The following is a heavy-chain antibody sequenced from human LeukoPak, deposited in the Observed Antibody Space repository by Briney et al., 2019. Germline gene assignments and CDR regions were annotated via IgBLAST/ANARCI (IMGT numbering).Heavy chain of an antibody. J-gene: IGHJ4*02. CDR3: ARGLYSSSP. CDR1: EFTFSSYA. Sequence: GSLRLSCAASEFTFSSYAMSWVRQAPGKGLEWVSAISGSGFTYYADSVKGRFTISRDNSKNTLYLQMNSLRAEDTAVYYCARGLYSSSPWGQGTLVTVSS. D-gene: IGHD6-6*01. V-gene: IGHV3-23*01. CDR2: ISGSGFT.